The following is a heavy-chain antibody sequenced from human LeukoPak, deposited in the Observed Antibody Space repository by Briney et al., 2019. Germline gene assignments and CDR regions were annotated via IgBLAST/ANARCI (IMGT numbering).Heavy chain of an antibody. Sequence: GRSLRLSCAASGFTFDDYAMHWVRQAPGKGLEWVSGISWNSGSIGYADSVKGRFTISRDNAKNSLYLQMSSLRAEDMALYYCAKDKAPNGWGAFDIWGQGTMVTVSS. V-gene: IGHV3-9*03. D-gene: IGHD2-8*01. CDR1: GFTFDDYA. CDR2: ISWNSGSI. CDR3: AKDKAPNGWGAFDI. J-gene: IGHJ3*02.